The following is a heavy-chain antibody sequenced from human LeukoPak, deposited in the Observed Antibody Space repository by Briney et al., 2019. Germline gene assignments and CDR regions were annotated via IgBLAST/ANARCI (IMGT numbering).Heavy chain of an antibody. J-gene: IGHJ4*02. CDR3: ATPRGSGSYLAFDY. CDR2: INSDGSST. Sequence: GGALRLSCAASGFTLSSYWMHWVRQAPGKGLVWVSRINSDGSSTSYADSVKGRFTISRDNAKNTLYLQMNSLRAEDTAVYYCATPRGSGSYLAFDYWGQGTLVTVSS. D-gene: IGHD1-26*01. CDR1: GFTLSSYW. V-gene: IGHV3-74*01.